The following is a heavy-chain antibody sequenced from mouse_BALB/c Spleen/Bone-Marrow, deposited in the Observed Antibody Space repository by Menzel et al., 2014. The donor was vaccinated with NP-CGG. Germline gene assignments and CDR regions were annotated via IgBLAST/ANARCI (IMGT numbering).Heavy chain of an antibody. CDR2: IFPGTGTT. D-gene: IGHD3-2*01. Sequence: QVQLQQPGAELVKPGASVKLSCKTPGYTFTSYWIQWVKQRPGQGLGWIGEIFPGTGTTYYNEKFKGKATLTIDTSSSTAYRRPSSVASEVSSVYFSASRDNSGYVPDYWGQGTTLTVSS. CDR3: ASRDNSGYVPDY. CDR1: GYTFTSYW. V-gene: IGHV1S132*01. J-gene: IGHJ2*01.